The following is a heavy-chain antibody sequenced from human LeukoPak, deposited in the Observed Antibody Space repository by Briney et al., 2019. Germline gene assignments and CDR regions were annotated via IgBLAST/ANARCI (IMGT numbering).Heavy chain of an antibody. CDR2: MNPNSGNT. J-gene: IGHJ6*03. Sequence: ASVKVSCKASGYTFTSYDINWVRQATGQGLEWMGWMNPNSGNTGYAQKFQGRVTMTRNTSISTAYMELSSLGSEDTAVYYCAREDYDFWSGYGDYYYYMDAWGKGTTVTVSS. CDR3: AREDYDFWSGYGDYYYYMDA. V-gene: IGHV1-8*01. CDR1: GYTFTSYD. D-gene: IGHD3-3*01.